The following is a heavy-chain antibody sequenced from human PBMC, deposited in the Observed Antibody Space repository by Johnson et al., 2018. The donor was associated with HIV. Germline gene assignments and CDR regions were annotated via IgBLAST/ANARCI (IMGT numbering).Heavy chain of an antibody. V-gene: IGHV3-11*04. CDR3: ARARITILGVVLGADAFDI. J-gene: IGHJ3*02. Sequence: QVQLVESGGGLVKPGGSLRLSCAASGFTFSDYYMSWIRQAPGKGLEWVSYISSSGGSTYYANSVKGRFTISRDNSKNTLYLQMGGLRAEDMAVYYCARARITILGVVLGADAFDIWGQGTMVTVSS. D-gene: IGHD3-3*01. CDR1: GFTFSDYY. CDR2: ISSSGGST.